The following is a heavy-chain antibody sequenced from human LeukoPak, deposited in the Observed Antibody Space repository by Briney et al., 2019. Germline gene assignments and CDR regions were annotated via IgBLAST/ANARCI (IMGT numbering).Heavy chain of an antibody. J-gene: IGHJ4*02. CDR2: INPNSGGT. D-gene: IGHD5-12*01. V-gene: IGHV1-2*02. CDR3: AGLSGYDPYYFDY. Sequence: GASVKVSCKASGHSFTGYYMHWVRQAPGQGLEWMGCINPNSGGTDYAQKFQGRVTMTRDTSISTAYMELSRLTSDDTAVYYCAGLSGYDPYYFDYWGQGTLVAVSS. CDR1: GHSFTGYY.